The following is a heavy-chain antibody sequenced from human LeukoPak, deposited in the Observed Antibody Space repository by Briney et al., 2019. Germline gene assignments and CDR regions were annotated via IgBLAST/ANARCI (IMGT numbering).Heavy chain of an antibody. D-gene: IGHD2-8*01. Sequence: GASVKVSCKASGYTFTGYYMHWVRQAPGQGLEWMGRINPNSGGTNYAQKFQGRVTMTRDTSISTAYMELSRLRSDDTAVYYCATLYASGQYYYYYGMDVWGQGTTVTVSS. J-gene: IGHJ6*02. V-gene: IGHV1-2*06. CDR3: ATLYASGQYYYYYGMDV. CDR1: GYTFTGYY. CDR2: INPNSGGT.